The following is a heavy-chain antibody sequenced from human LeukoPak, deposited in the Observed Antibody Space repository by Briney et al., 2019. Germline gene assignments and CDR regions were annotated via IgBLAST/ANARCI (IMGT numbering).Heavy chain of an antibody. D-gene: IGHD1-26*01. V-gene: IGHV3-53*01. CDR3: ATSGVGATPGSLGY. J-gene: IGHJ4*02. Sequence: GGSLGLSCAASGFTVSSNYMSWVRQAPGKGLEWVSVIYSGGSTYYADSVKGRFTISRDNSKNTLYLQMNSLRAEDTAVYYCATSGVGATPGSLGYWGQGTLVTVSS. CDR2: IYSGGST. CDR1: GFTVSSNY.